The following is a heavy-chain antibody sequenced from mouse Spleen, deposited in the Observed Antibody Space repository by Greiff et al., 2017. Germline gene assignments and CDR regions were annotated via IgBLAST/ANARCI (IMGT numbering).Heavy chain of an antibody. CDR3: ARRGMDY. CDR2: ISNGGGST. Sequence: EVKLMESGGGLVKPGGSLKLSCAASGFTFSDYYMYWVRQTPEKRLEWVAYISNGGGSTYYPDTVKGRFTISRDNAKNTLYLQMSRLKSEDTAMYYCARRGMDYWGQGTSVTVSS. J-gene: IGHJ4*01. CDR1: GFTFSDYY. V-gene: IGHV5-12*01.